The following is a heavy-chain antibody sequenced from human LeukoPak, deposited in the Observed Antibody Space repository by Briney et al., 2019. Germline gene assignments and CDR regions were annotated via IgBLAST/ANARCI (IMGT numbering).Heavy chain of an antibody. CDR2: ISSSSSYI. D-gene: IGHD3-10*01. Sequence: PGGSLRLSCAASGFTFSSYSMNWVRQAPGKGLEWVSSISSSSSYIYYADSVKGRFTISRDNAKNSLYLQMNGLRAEDTAVYYCAKYYYGSGSYYFDYWGQGTLVTVS. V-gene: IGHV3-21*01. CDR3: AKYYYGSGSYYFDY. CDR1: GFTFSSYS. J-gene: IGHJ4*02.